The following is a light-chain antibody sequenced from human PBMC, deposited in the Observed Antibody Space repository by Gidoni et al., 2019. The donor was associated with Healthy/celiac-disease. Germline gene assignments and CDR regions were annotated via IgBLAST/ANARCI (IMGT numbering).Light chain of an antibody. CDR2: EGS. CDR1: SSDVGSYNL. CDR3: CSYAGSSV. J-gene: IGLJ3*02. V-gene: IGLV2-23*01. Sequence: QSALTQPASVSGSPAQSITISCTGTSSDVGSYNLVSLYQQHPGKAPKLMIYEGSKRPSGVSNRFSGSKSGNTASLTISGLQAEDEADYYCCSYAGSSVFGGGTKLTVL.